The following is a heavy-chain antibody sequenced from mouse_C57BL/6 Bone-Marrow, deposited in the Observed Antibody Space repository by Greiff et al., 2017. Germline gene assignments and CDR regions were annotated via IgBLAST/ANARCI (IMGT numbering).Heavy chain of an antibody. J-gene: IGHJ2*01. CDR2: ISDGGSYT. V-gene: IGHV5-4*01. Sequence: VQLVESGGGLVKPGGSLKLSCAASGFTFSSYAMSWVRQTPEKRLEWVATISDGGSYTYYPDNVKGRFTISRDNAKNNLYLQMSHLKSEDTAMYYCARTSNSDYWGQGTTLTVSS. D-gene: IGHD5-1*01. CDR3: ARTSNSDY. CDR1: GFTFSSYA.